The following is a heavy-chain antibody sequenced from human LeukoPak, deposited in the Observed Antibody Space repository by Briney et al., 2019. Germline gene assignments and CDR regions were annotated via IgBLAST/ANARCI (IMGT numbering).Heavy chain of an antibody. CDR1: GFTFGSYA. V-gene: IGHV3-23*01. D-gene: IGHD6-19*01. J-gene: IGHJ4*02. Sequence: GGSLRLSCAASGFTFGSYAIYWVRQAPGKGLECVSGISGSGGSTFYADSVKGRFTISRDNSENTVYLQMNSLRADDTAVYYCAKTTAGYSSGRYPGWPVDYWGQGTLVTVSS. CDR3: AKTTAGYSSGRYPGWPVDY. CDR2: ISGSGGST.